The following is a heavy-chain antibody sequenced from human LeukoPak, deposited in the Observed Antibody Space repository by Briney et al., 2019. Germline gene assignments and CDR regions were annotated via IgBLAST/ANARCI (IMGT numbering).Heavy chain of an antibody. Sequence: SETLSLTCTVSGGSISSSSYYWGWIRQPPGKGLEWIGSIYYSGSTYYNPSLKSRVTISVDTSKNQFSLKLSSVTAADTAVYYCARVFLNSGYDHYYHYYMDVWGKGTTVTVSS. D-gene: IGHD5-12*01. CDR3: ARVFLNSGYDHYYHYYMDV. CDR2: IYYSGST. J-gene: IGHJ6*03. V-gene: IGHV4-39*01. CDR1: GGSISSSSYY.